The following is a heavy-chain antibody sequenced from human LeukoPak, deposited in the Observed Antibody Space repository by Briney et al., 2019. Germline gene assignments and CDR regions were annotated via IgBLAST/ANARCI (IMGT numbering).Heavy chain of an antibody. CDR1: GGTFSSYA. V-gene: IGHV1-69*13. CDR3: ARDFPYDSSGYSNWFDP. J-gene: IGHJ5*02. D-gene: IGHD3-22*01. Sequence: ASVKVSCKASGGTFSSYAISWVRQAPGQGLEWMGGIIPIFGTANYAQKFQGRVTITADESTSTAYMELSSLRSEDTAVYYCARDFPYDSSGYSNWFDPWGQGTLVTVSS. CDR2: IIPIFGTA.